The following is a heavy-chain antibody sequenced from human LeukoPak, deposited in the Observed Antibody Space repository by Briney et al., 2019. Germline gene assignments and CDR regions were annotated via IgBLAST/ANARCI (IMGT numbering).Heavy chain of an antibody. J-gene: IGHJ4*02. CDR3: AKERLGAASGFFDY. CDR1: GFTVSSNY. Sequence: PGRSLRLSCAASGFTVSSNYMSWVRQAPGKGLEWVSVIYSGGSTYYADSVKGRFTISRDNSKNTLFLQMNSLRAEDTAVYYCAKERLGAASGFFDYWGQGTLVTVSS. D-gene: IGHD3-16*01. CDR2: IYSGGST. V-gene: IGHV3-53*05.